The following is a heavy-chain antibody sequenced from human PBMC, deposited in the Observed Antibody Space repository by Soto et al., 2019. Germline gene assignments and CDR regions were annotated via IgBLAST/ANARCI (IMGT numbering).Heavy chain of an antibody. V-gene: IGHV4-59*01. CDR3: ARIWGDDLYGMDV. Sequence: PSETLSLTCTVSGGSISSCYWSWIRQPPGKGLEWIGYIYYSGSTNYNPSLKSRVTISVDTSKNQFSLKLSSVTAADTAVYYCARIWGDDLYGMDVWGQGTTVTVSS. D-gene: IGHD3-10*01. J-gene: IGHJ6*02. CDR2: IYYSGST. CDR1: GGSISSCY.